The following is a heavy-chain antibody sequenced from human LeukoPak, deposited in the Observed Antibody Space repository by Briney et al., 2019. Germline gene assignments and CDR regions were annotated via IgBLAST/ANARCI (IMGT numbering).Heavy chain of an antibody. Sequence: GGSLRLSCAASGFTFSSYAMHWVRQAPGKGLEWVAVISYDGSNKYYADSVKGRFTISRDNSKNTLYLRMNSLRAEDTAVYYCARGIMYGMDVWGQGTTVTVSS. CDR2: ISYDGSNK. CDR3: ARGIMYGMDV. V-gene: IGHV3-30-3*01. D-gene: IGHD1-14*01. J-gene: IGHJ6*02. CDR1: GFTFSSYA.